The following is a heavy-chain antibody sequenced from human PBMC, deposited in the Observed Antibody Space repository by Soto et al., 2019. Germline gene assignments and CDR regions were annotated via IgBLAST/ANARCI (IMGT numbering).Heavy chain of an antibody. J-gene: IGHJ6*02. CDR3: ARSQGSSTSLEIYYYYYYGMDV. D-gene: IGHD2-2*01. CDR2: IIPISGTA. Sequence: QVQVVQSGAEVKKPGSSVKVSCKASGGTFSSYAISWVRQAPGQGLEWMGGIIPISGTANYAQKIQGRVTITADESTSTAYMALSSLRAEGTAVYYCARSQGSSTSLEIYYYYYYGMDVWGQGTMVTVSS. CDR1: GGTFSSYA. V-gene: IGHV1-69*01.